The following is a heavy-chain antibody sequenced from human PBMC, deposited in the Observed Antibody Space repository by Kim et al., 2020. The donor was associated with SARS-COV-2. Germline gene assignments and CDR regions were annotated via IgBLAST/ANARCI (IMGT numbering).Heavy chain of an antibody. D-gene: IGHD6-19*01. CDR2: ISSNGGST. Sequence: GGSLRLSCSASGFTFSSYAMHWVRQAPGKGLEYVSAISSNGGSTYYADSVKGRFTISRDNSKNTLYLQMSSLRAEDTAVYYCVKDRSRTFGGWYYFDYWGQGTLVTVSS. J-gene: IGHJ4*02. V-gene: IGHV3-64D*09. CDR3: VKDRSRTFGGWYYFDY. CDR1: GFTFSSYA.